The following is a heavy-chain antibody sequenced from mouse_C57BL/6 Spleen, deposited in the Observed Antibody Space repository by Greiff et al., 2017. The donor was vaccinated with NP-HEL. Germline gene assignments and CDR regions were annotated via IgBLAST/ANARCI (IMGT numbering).Heavy chain of an antibody. CDR1: GYTFTSYW. V-gene: IGHV1-55*01. CDR3: ARSTPDWFAY. CDR2: IYPGSGST. J-gene: IGHJ3*01. Sequence: VQLQQSGAELVKPGASVKMSCKASGYTFTSYWITWVKQRPGQGLEWIGDIYPGSGSTNYNEKFKSKATLTVDTSSSTAYMQISSLTSEDSAVYYGARSTPDWFAYWGQGTLVTVSA.